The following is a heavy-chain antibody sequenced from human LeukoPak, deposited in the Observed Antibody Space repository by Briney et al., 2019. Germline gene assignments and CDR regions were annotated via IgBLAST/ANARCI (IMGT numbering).Heavy chain of an antibody. CDR3: ARASGSSWYERRLHAYYYYMDV. V-gene: IGHV4-39*07. Sequence: SETLSLTCTVSGVSIISTTYNWGWIRQPPGGGLEWIGSIDYSGSTYYNPSLKSRVTISVDTSKNQFSLNLSSVTAADTAVYSCARASGSSWYERRLHAYYYYMDVWGKGTTVTVSS. D-gene: IGHD6-13*01. J-gene: IGHJ6*03. CDR1: GVSIISTTYN. CDR2: IDYSGST.